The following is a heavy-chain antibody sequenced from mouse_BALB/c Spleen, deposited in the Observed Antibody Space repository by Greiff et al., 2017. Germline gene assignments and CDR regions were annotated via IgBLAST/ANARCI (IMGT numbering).Heavy chain of an antibody. V-gene: IGHV1-7*01. CDR2: INPSTGYT. CDR3: ARSGYGSSYGYFDG. D-gene: IGHD1-1*01. Sequence: QVQLQQSGAELAKPGASVKMSCKASGYTFTSYWMHWVKQRPGQGLEWIGYINPSTGYTEYNQKFKDKATLTADKSSSTAYMQLSSLTSEDSAVYYCARSGYGSSYGYFDGWGAGTTGTVAS. J-gene: IGHJ1*01. CDR1: GYTFTSYW.